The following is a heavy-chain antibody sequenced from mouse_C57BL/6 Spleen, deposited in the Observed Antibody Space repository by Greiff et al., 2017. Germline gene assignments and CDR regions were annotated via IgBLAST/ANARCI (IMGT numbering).Heavy chain of an antibody. J-gene: IGHJ1*03. D-gene: IGHD1-1*01. CDR3: AREATTVANWYFDV. CDR1: GFSLTSYG. CDR2: IWSGGST. Sequence: VKLMESGPGLVQPSQSLSITCTVSGFSLTSYGVHWVRQSPGKGLEWLGVIWSGGSTDYNAAFISRLSISKDNSKSQVFFKMNSLQADDTAIYYCAREATTVANWYFDVWGTGTTVTVSS. V-gene: IGHV2-2*01.